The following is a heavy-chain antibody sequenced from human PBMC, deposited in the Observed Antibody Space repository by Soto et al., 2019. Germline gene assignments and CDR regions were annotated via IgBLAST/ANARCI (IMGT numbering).Heavy chain of an antibody. Sequence: GESLKISCKGSGYSFTSYWISWVRQMPGKGLEWMGRIDPSDSYTNYSPSFQGHVTISADKSISTAYLRWSSLKASDTAMYYCARLYCSSTSCWVHFDYWGQGTLVTVSS. D-gene: IGHD2-2*01. CDR3: ARLYCSSTSCWVHFDY. J-gene: IGHJ4*02. V-gene: IGHV5-10-1*01. CDR2: IDPSDSYT. CDR1: GYSFTSYW.